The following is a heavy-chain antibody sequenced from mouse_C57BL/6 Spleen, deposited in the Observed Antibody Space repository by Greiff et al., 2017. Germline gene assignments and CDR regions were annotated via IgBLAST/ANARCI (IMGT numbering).Heavy chain of an antibody. CDR3: ARVVGLYWYFDV. D-gene: IGHD1-1*02. V-gene: IGHV1-61*01. J-gene: IGHJ1*03. CDR1: GYTFTSYW. Sequence: QVQLQQPGAELVRPGSSVKLSCKASGYTFTSYWMDWVKQRPGQGLEWIGNIYPSDSETHYNQKFKDKATLTVDKSSSTAYMQLSSLTSEDSAVYYCARVVGLYWYFDVWGTGTTVTVSS. CDR2: IYPSDSET.